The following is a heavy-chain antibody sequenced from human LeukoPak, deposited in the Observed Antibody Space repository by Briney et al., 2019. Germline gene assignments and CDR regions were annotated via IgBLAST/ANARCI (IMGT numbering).Heavy chain of an antibody. CDR3: ARGYDSSGPWAFDI. CDR2: IFDGGTT. Sequence: PSETLSLTCTVSRGSIISGDYYWSWIRQPPRKGLESIGYIFDGGTTYYNPSLRSRVSISVDTSKNKFSLKLSSVTAADTAVYYCARGYDSSGPWAFDIWGQGTMVTVSS. D-gene: IGHD3-22*01. CDR1: RGSIISGDYY. J-gene: IGHJ3*02. V-gene: IGHV4-30-4*01.